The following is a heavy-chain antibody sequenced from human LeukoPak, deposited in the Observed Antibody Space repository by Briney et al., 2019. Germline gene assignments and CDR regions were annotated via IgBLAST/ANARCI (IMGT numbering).Heavy chain of an antibody. D-gene: IGHD3-10*01. Sequence: GGSLRLSCAASGFTFSSYGMHWVRQAPGKGLEWVAVISYDGSNKYYADSVKGRFTISRDNSKNTLYLQVNSLRAEDTAVYYCANYGSGIHWGQGTLVTVSS. CDR2: ISYDGSNK. CDR3: ANYGSGIH. CDR1: GFTFSSYG. V-gene: IGHV3-30*18. J-gene: IGHJ4*02.